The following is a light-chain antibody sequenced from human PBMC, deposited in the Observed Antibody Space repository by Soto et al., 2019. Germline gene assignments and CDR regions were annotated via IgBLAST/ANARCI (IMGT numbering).Light chain of an antibody. CDR1: QSISNW. Sequence: DIPMTQSPSTLSASVRDRVTITCRASQSISNWLAWYQQKPGKAPKVLIYKASSLESGVPSRFSGSGSGTEFTLTISSLQPEDFATYYCQQYNTYPPTFGQGTRLEIK. CDR2: KAS. J-gene: IGKJ2*01. CDR3: QQYNTYPPT. V-gene: IGKV1-5*03.